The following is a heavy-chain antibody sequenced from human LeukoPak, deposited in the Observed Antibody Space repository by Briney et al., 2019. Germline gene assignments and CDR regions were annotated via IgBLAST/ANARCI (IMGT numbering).Heavy chain of an antibody. CDR2: IYSGGSI. D-gene: IGHD3-22*01. Sequence: RGGSLRLSCAASGFTVSNYYMHWVRQAPGKGLEWVSVIYSGGSIYYADSVKGRFTISRDNAKNSLYLQMDSLRVEDTAVYYCAKRADSSAHSFDYWGQGTLVTVSS. CDR3: AKRADSSAHSFDY. CDR1: GFTVSNYY. J-gene: IGHJ4*02. V-gene: IGHV3-66*01.